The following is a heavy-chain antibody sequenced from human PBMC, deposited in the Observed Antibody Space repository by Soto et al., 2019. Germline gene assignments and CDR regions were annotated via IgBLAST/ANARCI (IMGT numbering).Heavy chain of an antibody. J-gene: IGHJ4*02. CDR2: ISSNGGST. Sequence: GGSLRLSCAASGFTFSSYAMHWVRQAPGKGLEYVSAISSNGGSTYYANSVKGRFTISRDNSKNTLYLQMGSLRAEDMAVYYCARVTNSGYAGGGFDYWGQGTLVTVSS. CDR1: GFTFSSYA. D-gene: IGHD5-12*01. V-gene: IGHV3-64*01. CDR3: ARVTNSGYAGGGFDY.